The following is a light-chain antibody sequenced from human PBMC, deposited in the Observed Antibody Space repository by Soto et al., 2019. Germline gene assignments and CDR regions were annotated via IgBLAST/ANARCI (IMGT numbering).Light chain of an antibody. Sequence: DIQMTQSPSTLSASVGDRVTITCRASQSITSWLAWYQQKPGKAPKLLIYKASSLESGVPSRFSGSGSGTEFTLTISSLQPDDFAPYYCEHYNSYPITFGQGTRLEIK. CDR2: KAS. CDR1: QSITSW. V-gene: IGKV1-5*03. J-gene: IGKJ5*01. CDR3: EHYNSYPIT.